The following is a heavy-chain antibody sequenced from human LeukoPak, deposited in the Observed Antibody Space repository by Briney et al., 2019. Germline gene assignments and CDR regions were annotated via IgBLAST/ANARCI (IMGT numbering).Heavy chain of an antibody. CDR3: AKDYGDYAFLDAFDI. CDR1: GGSISSYY. J-gene: IGHJ3*02. V-gene: IGHV4-4*07. CDR2: IYTSGST. D-gene: IGHD4-17*01. Sequence: PSETLSLTCTVSGGSISSYYWSWIRQPAGKGLEWIGRIYTSGSTNYNPSLKSRVTMSVDTSKNQFSLKLSSVTAADTAVYYCAKDYGDYAFLDAFDIWGQGTMVTVSS.